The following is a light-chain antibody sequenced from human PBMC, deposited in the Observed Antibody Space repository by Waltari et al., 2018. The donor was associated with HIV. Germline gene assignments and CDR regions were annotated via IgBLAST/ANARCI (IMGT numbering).Light chain of an antibody. CDR1: QSVSSY. V-gene: IGKV3-11*01. Sequence: EIVLIQSPATLSLSPGERATRSCRASQSVSSYLAWYDQKPGQSPRLLIYDTSTRATGIPARFSGSWSATDFTLTITSLEPEDSAVYYCQQRSNWSITFGQGTRLEIK. J-gene: IGKJ5*01. CDR2: DTS. CDR3: QQRSNWSIT.